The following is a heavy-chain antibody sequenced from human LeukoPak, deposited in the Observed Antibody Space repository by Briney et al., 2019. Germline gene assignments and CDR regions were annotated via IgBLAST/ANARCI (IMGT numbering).Heavy chain of an antibody. J-gene: IGHJ5*02. Sequence: SETLSLTCTVSGYSISSGYYWGWIRQPPGKGLEWIGSIYHSGSTYYNPSLKSRVTISVDTSKNQFSLKLSSVTAADTAVYYCAREGDKYVAAAGIDPWGQGTLVTVSS. V-gene: IGHV4-38-2*02. CDR2: IYHSGST. CDR3: AREGDKYVAAAGIDP. D-gene: IGHD6-13*01. CDR1: GYSISSGYY.